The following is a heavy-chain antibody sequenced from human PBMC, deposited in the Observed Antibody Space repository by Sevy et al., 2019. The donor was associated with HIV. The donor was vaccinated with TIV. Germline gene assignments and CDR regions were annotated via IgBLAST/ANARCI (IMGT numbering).Heavy chain of an antibody. Sequence: GGSLRLSCAASGFTFSSYWMSWVRQAPGKGLEWVANIKQDGSEKYHVDSVKGRFTISRDNAKNSLYLQMNSLRVDDTAVYYCAKDLDIVAVAAAIRLSYWGQGTLVSVSS. CDR1: GFTFSSYW. V-gene: IGHV3-7*03. CDR3: AKDLDIVAVAAAIRLSY. D-gene: IGHD2-2*01. CDR2: IKQDGSEK. J-gene: IGHJ4*02.